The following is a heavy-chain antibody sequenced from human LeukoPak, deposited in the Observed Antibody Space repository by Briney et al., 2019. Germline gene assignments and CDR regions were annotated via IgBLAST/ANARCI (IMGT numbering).Heavy chain of an antibody. D-gene: IGHD6-13*01. Sequence: PSETLSLTCTVSGGSISTSSYYWGWIRQPPGKGLEFIGNIYYSGSTYYNPSLNSRVTISVYTSKNQFPLKLSSETAAGTAVYYCARGFHSSCWYSSLGARLDPWGQGTLVTVSS. V-gene: IGHV4-39*06. CDR3: ARGFHSSCWYSSLGARLDP. CDR1: GGSISTSSYY. J-gene: IGHJ5*02. CDR2: IYYSGST.